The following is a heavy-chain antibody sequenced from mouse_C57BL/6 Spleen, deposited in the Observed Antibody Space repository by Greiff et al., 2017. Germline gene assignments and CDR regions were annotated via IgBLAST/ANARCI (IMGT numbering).Heavy chain of an antibody. CDR1: GFTFTDYY. J-gene: IGHJ4*01. Sequence: EVKVEESGGGLVQPGGSLSLSCAASGFTFTDYYMSWVRQPPGKALEWLGFIRNKANGYTTACSASVKGRFTISRDNSQSVLYLQMKALRAEDSATYYGAIYSGVPLGGDAMDYWGQGTSVTVSS. V-gene: IGHV7-3*01. D-gene: IGHD3-1*01. CDR3: AIYSGVPLGGDAMDY. CDR2: IRNKANGYTT.